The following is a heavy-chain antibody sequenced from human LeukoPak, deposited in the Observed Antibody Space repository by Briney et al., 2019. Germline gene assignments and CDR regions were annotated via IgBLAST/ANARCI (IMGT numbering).Heavy chain of an antibody. J-gene: IGHJ6*03. CDR1: GFSFDDYA. CDR3: AKDAYGGATFFYYMDV. CDR2: ISWHSGRI. Sequence: GGSLRLSCAASGFSFDDYAMHWVRQAPGKGLEWVSGISWHSGRIAYADPVRGRFTISRDNAKNSLSPQMNSLRDDDTAVYYCAKDAYGGATFFYYMDVWGKGTTVIVSS. D-gene: IGHD2/OR15-2a*01. V-gene: IGHV3-9*01.